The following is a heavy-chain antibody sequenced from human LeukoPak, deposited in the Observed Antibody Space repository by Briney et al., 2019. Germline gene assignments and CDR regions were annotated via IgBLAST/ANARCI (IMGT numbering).Heavy chain of an antibody. Sequence: SETLSLTCTVSGGSISSYYWSWIRQPPGKGLEWIGYIYYSGSTNYNPSLKSRVTISVDTFKNQFSLKLSSVTAADTAVYYCARGGGYWYFDLWGRGTLVTVSS. CDR2: IYYSGST. J-gene: IGHJ2*01. CDR3: ARGGGYWYFDL. V-gene: IGHV4-59*01. CDR1: GGSISSYY. D-gene: IGHD4-23*01.